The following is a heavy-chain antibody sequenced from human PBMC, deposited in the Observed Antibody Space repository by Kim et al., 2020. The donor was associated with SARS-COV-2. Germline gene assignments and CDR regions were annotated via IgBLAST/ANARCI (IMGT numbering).Heavy chain of an antibody. J-gene: IGHJ4*02. D-gene: IGHD6-13*01. CDR1: GYTLTELS. CDR2: FDPEDGET. Sequence: ASVKVSCKVSGYTLTELSMHWVRQAPGKGLEWMGGFDPEDGETIYAQKFQGRVTMTEDTSTDTAYMELSSLRSEDTAVYYCATDPIPLPLPRIAAAGITHKCSGWGQGTLVTVSS. V-gene: IGHV1-24*01. CDR3: ATDPIPLPLPRIAAAGITHKCSG.